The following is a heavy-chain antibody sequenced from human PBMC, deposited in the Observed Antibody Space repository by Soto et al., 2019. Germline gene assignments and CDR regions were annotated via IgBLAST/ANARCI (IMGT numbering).Heavy chain of an antibody. V-gene: IGHV1-69*01. CDR1: GGTFGSYS. CDR3: ARPDEGGYSSNHHYYYALDV. D-gene: IGHD3-22*01. CDR2: IIPIFDIT. Sequence: QVQLVQSGAEVKKPGSSVKVSCKASGGTFGSYSISWVRQAPGQGLEWMGGIIPIFDITNYAQKFQGRVTITADESTSTAYMELSSLGSDDTAVYYCARPDEGGYSSNHHYYYALDVWGQGTTVTV. J-gene: IGHJ6*02.